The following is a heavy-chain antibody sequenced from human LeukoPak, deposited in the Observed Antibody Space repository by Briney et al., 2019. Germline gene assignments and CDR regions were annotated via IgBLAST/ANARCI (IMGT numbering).Heavy chain of an antibody. CDR1: GFIFSNYA. Sequence: GGSLRLSCAASGFIFSNYAMSWVRQAPGKGLEWVSTIRSTGGSTYYADSVKGRFTISRDNSKNTLYLQMNGLRAEDTAVYYCAKGQDDWGQGTLVTVSS. CDR3: AKGQDD. V-gene: IGHV3-23*01. CDR2: IRSTGGST. J-gene: IGHJ4*02.